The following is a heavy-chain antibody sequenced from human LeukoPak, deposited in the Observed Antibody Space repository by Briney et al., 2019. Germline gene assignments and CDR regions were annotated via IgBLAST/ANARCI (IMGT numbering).Heavy chain of an antibody. D-gene: IGHD3-9*01. CDR3: AKEGDILTGYAGFDY. CDR2: ISGSGGST. CDR1: GFTFSSYA. V-gene: IGHV3-23*01. Sequence: GGSLRLSCAASGFTFSSYAMSWVRQAPGKGLEWVSAISGSGGSTYYAGSVKGRFTISRDNSKNTLYLQMNSLRAEDTAVYYCAKEGDILTGYAGFDYWGQGTLVTVSS. J-gene: IGHJ4*02.